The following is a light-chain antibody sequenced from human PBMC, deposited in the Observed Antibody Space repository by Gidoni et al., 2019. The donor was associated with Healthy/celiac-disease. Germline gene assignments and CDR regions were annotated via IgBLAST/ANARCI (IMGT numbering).Light chain of an antibody. Sequence: QPRSVSGSPGQSVTISCTGTSSDVGGYNYVSWYQQHPGKAPKLMIYDVSKRPSGVPDRFSGSKSGNTASLTISGLQAEDEADYYCCSYAGSYTWVFGGGTKLTVL. V-gene: IGLV2-11*01. J-gene: IGLJ3*02. CDR1: SSDVGGYNY. CDR2: DVS. CDR3: CSYAGSYTWV.